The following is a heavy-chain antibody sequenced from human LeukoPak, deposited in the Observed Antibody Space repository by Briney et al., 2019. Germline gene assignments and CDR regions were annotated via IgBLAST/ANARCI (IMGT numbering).Heavy chain of an antibody. D-gene: IGHD3-10*01. CDR3: ATFYGSGNYYGSQTGSAADY. CDR2: IYYSGSA. J-gene: IGHJ4*02. CDR1: GGSISSSSYY. V-gene: IGHV4-39*01. Sequence: PSETLSLTCTVSGGSISSSSYYWGWIRQPPGRGLEWIGSIYYSGSAYSNPSLKSRVTISVDTSKNQFSLKLSSVTAADTAVYYCATFYGSGNYYGSQTGSAADYWGQGTLVTVSS.